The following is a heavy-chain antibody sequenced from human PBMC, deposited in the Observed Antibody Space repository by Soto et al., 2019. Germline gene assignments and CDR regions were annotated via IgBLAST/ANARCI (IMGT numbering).Heavy chain of an antibody. CDR1: GYTFTSYG. CDR2: ISAYNGNT. Sequence: ASVKVSCKASGYTFTSYGISWVRQAPGQGLERMGWISAYNGNTNYAQKLQGRVTMTTDTSTSTAYMELRSLRSDDTAVYYCARPNYYDFWSGYLYYFDYWGQGTLVTVSS. J-gene: IGHJ4*02. CDR3: ARPNYYDFWSGYLYYFDY. V-gene: IGHV1-18*01. D-gene: IGHD3-3*01.